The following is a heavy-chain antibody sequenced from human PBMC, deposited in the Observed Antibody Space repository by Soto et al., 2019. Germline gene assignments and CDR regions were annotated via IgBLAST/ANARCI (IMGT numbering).Heavy chain of an antibody. CDR2: INPSGGST. CDR1: GYTFTSYY. D-gene: IGHD3-22*01. CDR3: ARPYYYDSSGPQPPMDV. V-gene: IGHV1-46*03. Sequence: ASVKVSFKASGYTFTSYYMHWVRQAPGQGLEWMGIINPSGGSTSYAQKFQGRVTMTRDTSTSTVYMELSSLRSEDTAVYYCARPYYYDSSGPQPPMDVWGQGTTVTVSS. J-gene: IGHJ6*02.